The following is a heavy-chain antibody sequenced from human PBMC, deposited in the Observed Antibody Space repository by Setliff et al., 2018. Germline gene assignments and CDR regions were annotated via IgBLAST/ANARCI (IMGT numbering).Heavy chain of an antibody. CDR3: ARYYDSSGYYDADFDY. D-gene: IGHD3-22*01. CDR2: IHHSGST. J-gene: IGHJ4*02. Sequence: SETLSLTCAVYGGSFSGYYWSWIRQPPGKGPEWIGEIHHSGSTNYNPSLKSRVTISVDTSKNQFSLKLSSVTAADTAVYYCARYYDSSGYYDADFDYWGQGTLVTVSS. V-gene: IGHV4-34*01. CDR1: GGSFSGYY.